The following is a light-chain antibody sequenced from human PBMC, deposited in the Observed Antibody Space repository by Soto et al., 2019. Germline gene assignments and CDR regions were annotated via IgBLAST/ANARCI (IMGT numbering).Light chain of an antibody. Sequence: QSALTQPASVSGSPGQSIALSCTGTSSDVGRYKSVAWYQQHPGKAPKLMMYDDSDRPLGVSDRFSGAKSGNTASLTISGLHAEDEADYYCSSYTSTSTRVFGAGTKLTVL. J-gene: IGLJ3*02. CDR1: SSDVGRYKS. CDR2: DDS. V-gene: IGLV2-14*03. CDR3: SSYTSTSTRV.